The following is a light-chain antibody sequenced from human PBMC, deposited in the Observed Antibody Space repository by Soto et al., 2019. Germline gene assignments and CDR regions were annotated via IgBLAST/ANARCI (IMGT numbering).Light chain of an antibody. J-gene: IGKJ4*01. Sequence: EIVMTQSPFTLSLSPGDRATLSCRASQSLSNTYISWYQQKPGQAPRLLIYGASTRATGIPARFSGSGSGTDFTLTISSLQPEDFALYYCHQDFDLPLTFGGGTKVDIK. CDR2: GAS. CDR1: QSLSNTY. V-gene: IGKV3D-7*01. CDR3: HQDFDLPLT.